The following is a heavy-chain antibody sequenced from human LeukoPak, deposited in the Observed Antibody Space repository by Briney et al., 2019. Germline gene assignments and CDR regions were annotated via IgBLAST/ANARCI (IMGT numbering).Heavy chain of an antibody. CDR1: GFTFSSYW. Sequence: PGGSLRLSCAASGFTFSSYWMTWVRQAPGKGLEWVANIRQDGGVKYYMDSAKGRFTLSRDNAKSSLYLQMNSLRVEDTVMYFCARTVVVVVGASDYFDYWGQGTLVTVSS. CDR3: ARTVVVVVGASDYFDY. J-gene: IGHJ4*02. V-gene: IGHV3-7*03. CDR2: IRQDGGVK. D-gene: IGHD2-2*01.